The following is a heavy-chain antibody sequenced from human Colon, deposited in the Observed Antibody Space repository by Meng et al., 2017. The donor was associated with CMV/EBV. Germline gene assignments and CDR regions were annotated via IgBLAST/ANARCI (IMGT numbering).Heavy chain of an antibody. V-gene: IGHV3-74*01. D-gene: IGHD3-16*01. CDR3: AREYLGRAFDC. CDR2: INSDGSST. CDR1: GFTFSSYW. Sequence: GESLKISCAASGFTFSSYWMHWVRQAPGKGLVWVSRINSDGSSTNYADSVKGRITISRDNAKNTLYLQVNSLRAEDAAVYYCAREYLGRAFDCWGQGTLVTVSS. J-gene: IGHJ4*02.